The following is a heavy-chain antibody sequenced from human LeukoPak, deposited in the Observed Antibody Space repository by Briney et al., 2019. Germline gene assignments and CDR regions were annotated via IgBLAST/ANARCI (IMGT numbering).Heavy chain of an antibody. V-gene: IGHV3-20*04. Sequence: GGSLRLSCAAYAFTFDDYGMRWDGQAQGKGRKWVSGINWNGGSNVYADSVKARFTISTDNAKSSLYLQMNSLRAEDTALYYCAIDQLRHDYWGQGSLFTVS. CDR2: INWNGGSN. D-gene: IGHD2-2*01. J-gene: IGHJ4*02. CDR1: AFTFDDYG. CDR3: AIDQLRHDY.